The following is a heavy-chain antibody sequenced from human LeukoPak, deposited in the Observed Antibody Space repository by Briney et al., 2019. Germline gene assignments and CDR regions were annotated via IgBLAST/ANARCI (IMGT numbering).Heavy chain of an antibody. CDR1: GYSFTSYW. Sequence: GESLKISCKGSGYSFTSYWIGWVRQMPGKGLEWMGIIYPGDSDTRYSPSFQGQVTISADKSISTAYLQWSSLKASDTAMYYCARAPRAYYDILTGYYKVDYFDYWGQGTLVTVSS. D-gene: IGHD3-9*01. CDR3: ARAPRAYYDILTGYYKVDYFDY. CDR2: IYPGDSDT. J-gene: IGHJ4*02. V-gene: IGHV5-51*01.